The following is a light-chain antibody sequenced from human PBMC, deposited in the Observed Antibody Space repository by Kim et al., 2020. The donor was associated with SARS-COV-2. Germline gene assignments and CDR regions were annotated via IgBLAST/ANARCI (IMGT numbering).Light chain of an antibody. CDR3: QAWDSSTVV. CDR2: QDS. V-gene: IGLV3-1*01. J-gene: IGLJ2*01. CDR1: KLGDKY. Sequence: SYELTQPPSVSVSPGQTASITCSGDKLGDKYACWYQQKPGQSPVLVIYQDSKRPSGIPERFSGSNSGHTATLPISGTQAMDEADYYCQAWDSSTVV.